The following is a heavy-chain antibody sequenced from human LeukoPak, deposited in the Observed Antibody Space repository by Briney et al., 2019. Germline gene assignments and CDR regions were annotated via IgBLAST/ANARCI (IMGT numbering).Heavy chain of an antibody. CDR2: IYQSGST. CDR1: GVSISSGGYS. D-gene: IGHD1-26*01. Sequence: SETLSLTCAVSGVSISSGGYSWSWIRQPAGKGLEWIGYIYQSGSTYYNPSFKSRVTISVDRSKNQFSLKLSSVTAGDTAVYYCARQIKWWFDPWGQGTLVTVFS. V-gene: IGHV4-30-2*01. CDR3: ARQIKWWFDP. J-gene: IGHJ5*02.